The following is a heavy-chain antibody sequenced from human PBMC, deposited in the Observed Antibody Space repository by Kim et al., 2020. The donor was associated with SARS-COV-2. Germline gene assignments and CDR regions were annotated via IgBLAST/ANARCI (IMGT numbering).Heavy chain of an antibody. D-gene: IGHD4-17*01. V-gene: IGHV3-15*01. Sequence: APVKGRFTISRDHSKNTLYRQMNSLKTEDTAVYYCTTSEHGDYSVDAFDIWGQGTMVTVSS. J-gene: IGHJ3*02. CDR3: TTSEHGDYSVDAFDI.